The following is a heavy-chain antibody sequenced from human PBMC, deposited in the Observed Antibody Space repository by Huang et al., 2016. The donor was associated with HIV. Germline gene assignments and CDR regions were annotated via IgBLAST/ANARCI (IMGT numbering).Heavy chain of an antibody. CDR2: IYSGGSK. V-gene: IGHV3-53*02. CDR3: ARGMVRGVTLNWFDP. D-gene: IGHD3-10*01. J-gene: IGHJ5*02. CDR1: GFTVSSNY. Sequence: EVQLVETGGGLIQPGGYLRLSCAASGFTVSSNYMSWVRQAPGKGRGWVSVIYSGGSKYDADAVKGRFTISRDKSKNTLYLQRNSLRAEDTAVYYCARGMVRGVTLNWFDPWGQGTLVTVSS.